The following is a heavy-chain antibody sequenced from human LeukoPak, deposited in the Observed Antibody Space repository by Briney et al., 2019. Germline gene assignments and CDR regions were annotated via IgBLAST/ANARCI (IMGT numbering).Heavy chain of an antibody. J-gene: IGHJ4*02. CDR2: IKQDGSEK. D-gene: IGHD3-22*01. Sequence: GGSLRPSCAASGFTFSSYWMSWVRQAPGKGLEWVANIKQDGSEKYYVDSVKGRFTISRDNAKNSLYLQMNSLRAEDTAVYYCARDGPLRKSYYYDSSGYYTAPFDYWGQGTLVTVSS. V-gene: IGHV3-7*01. CDR1: GFTFSSYW. CDR3: ARDGPLRKSYYYDSSGYYTAPFDY.